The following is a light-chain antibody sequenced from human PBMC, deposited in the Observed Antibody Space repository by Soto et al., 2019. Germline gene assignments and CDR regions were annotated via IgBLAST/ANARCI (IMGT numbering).Light chain of an antibody. J-gene: IGKJ3*01. CDR2: GAS. V-gene: IGKV3-20*01. CDR3: QQYGRSPFT. CDR1: QSVSSNN. Sequence: EIVLTQSPGTLSLSPGERATLSCRASQSVSSNNLAWYQQRPGQAPRVVIYGASTRATGIPERFSGSGSRKDFTLTISILEPEDFAVYYCQQYGRSPFTFGPGTKVDIK.